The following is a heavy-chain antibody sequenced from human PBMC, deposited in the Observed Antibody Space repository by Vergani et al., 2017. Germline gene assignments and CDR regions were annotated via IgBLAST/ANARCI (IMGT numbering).Heavy chain of an antibody. CDR1: GFTFSSYS. CDR2: ISSSSSYI. CDR3: ARDSRGAGNFDY. D-gene: IGHD3-10*01. V-gene: IGHV3-21*01. J-gene: IGHJ4*02. Sequence: EVQLVESGGGLVKPGGSLRLSCAASGFTFSSYSMNWVRQAPGKGLEWVSSISSSSSYIYYADSVKGRFTISRDNAKNSLYLQMSSLRAEDTAVYYCARDSRGAGNFDYWGQGTLVTVSS.